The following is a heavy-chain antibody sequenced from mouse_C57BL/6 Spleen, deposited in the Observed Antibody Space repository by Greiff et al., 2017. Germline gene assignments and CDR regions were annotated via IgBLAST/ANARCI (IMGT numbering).Heavy chain of an antibody. CDR1: GYAFSSSW. Sequence: QVQLQQSGPELVKPGASVKISCKASGYAFSSSWMNWVKQRPGKGLEWIGRIYPGDGDTNYNGKFKGKATLTADKSSSTAYMQLSSLTSEDSAVYFCASPADYYGSSYGAWFAYWGQGTLVTVSA. CDR3: ASPADYYGSSYGAWFAY. V-gene: IGHV1-82*01. D-gene: IGHD1-1*01. CDR2: IYPGDGDT. J-gene: IGHJ3*01.